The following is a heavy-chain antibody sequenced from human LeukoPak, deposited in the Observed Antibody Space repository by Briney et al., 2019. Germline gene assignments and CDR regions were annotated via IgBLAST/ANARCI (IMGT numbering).Heavy chain of an antibody. CDR1: GFTFSSYG. V-gene: IGHV3-30*03. Sequence: GGSLRLSCAASGFTFSSYGMHWVRQAPGKGLEWVAVISYDGRSYYYADSVKGRFTISRDNSKNTLYLQMNSLRAEDTAVYYCARGSYGPRYNWFDPWGQGTLVTVSS. J-gene: IGHJ5*02. CDR2: ISYDGRSY. CDR3: ARGSYGPRYNWFDP. D-gene: IGHD5-18*01.